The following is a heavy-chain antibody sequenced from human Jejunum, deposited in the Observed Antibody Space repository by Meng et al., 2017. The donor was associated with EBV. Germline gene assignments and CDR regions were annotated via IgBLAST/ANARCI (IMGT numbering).Heavy chain of an antibody. CDR1: GYTFTGYF. CDR2: INPNSGGT. Sequence: QWQRLQVGAEVKQPGASVRVSCKASGYTFTGYFIHWVRQAPGQGLEWMGRINPNSGGTSYTQKFQGRVTMTRDTSITTAYMELSRLGSDDTAVYYCARDYSDSSRQGYWGQGTLVTVFS. J-gene: IGHJ4*02. D-gene: IGHD3-22*01. CDR3: ARDYSDSSRQGY. V-gene: IGHV1-2*06.